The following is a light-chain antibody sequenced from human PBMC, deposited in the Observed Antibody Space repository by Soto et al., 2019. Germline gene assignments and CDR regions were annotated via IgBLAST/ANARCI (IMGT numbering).Light chain of an antibody. CDR1: QDISNH. V-gene: IGKV1-33*01. Sequence: DIQLTQSPSSLSASVGDRLTITCQASQDISNHLNWYQQKPGKAPRLLMYDVSNLERGVPSRFSGGGSGTDFTFTISSLQPEDIATYYCQQYHNLPVTFGQGTKLEI. CDR3: QQYHNLPVT. CDR2: DVS. J-gene: IGKJ2*01.